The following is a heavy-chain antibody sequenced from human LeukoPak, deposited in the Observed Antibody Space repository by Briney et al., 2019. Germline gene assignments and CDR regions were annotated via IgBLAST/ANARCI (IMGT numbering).Heavy chain of an antibody. CDR2: IYYSGST. Sequence: KPSEPLSLTCTVSGGSISSYYWSWIRQPPGKRLEWIGHIYYSGSTNYNPPLKSRVTISVDTSKNQFSLKLSSVTTADTAVYYCASRSSIWSGYQDTLYYFDSWGQGTLVTVSS. J-gene: IGHJ4*02. CDR1: GGSISSYY. CDR3: ASRSSIWSGYQDTLYYFDS. D-gene: IGHD3-3*01. V-gene: IGHV4-59*01.